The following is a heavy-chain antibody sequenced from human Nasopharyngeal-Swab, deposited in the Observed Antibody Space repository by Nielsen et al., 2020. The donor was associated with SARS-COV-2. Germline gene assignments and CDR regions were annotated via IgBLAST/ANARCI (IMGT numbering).Heavy chain of an antibody. J-gene: IGHJ6*02. Sequence: WVRQASGQGLEWMGGIIPIFGTANYAQKFQGRVTITADKSTSTAYMELGSLRSEDTAVYYCASPYCSSTSCRLSYYYGMDVWGQGTTVTVSS. V-gene: IGHV1-69*06. CDR2: IIPIFGTA. CDR3: ASPYCSSTSCRLSYYYGMDV. D-gene: IGHD2-2*01.